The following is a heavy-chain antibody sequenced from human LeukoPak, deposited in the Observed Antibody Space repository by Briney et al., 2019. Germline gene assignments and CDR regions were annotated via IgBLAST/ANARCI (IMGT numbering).Heavy chain of an antibody. CDR1: GFTFNSYK. J-gene: IGHJ4*02. CDR2: ISGDSSTI. Sequence: GGSQRLSCAASGFTFNSYKMNWVRQAPGKGLEWLSYISGDSSTIYHADSVKGRFTISRDNAKNLLSLQMNSLRDEDTAVYYCARYTITTVTTSGAFDCWGQGTLVTVSS. D-gene: IGHD4-17*01. V-gene: IGHV3-48*02. CDR3: ARYTITTVTTSGAFDC.